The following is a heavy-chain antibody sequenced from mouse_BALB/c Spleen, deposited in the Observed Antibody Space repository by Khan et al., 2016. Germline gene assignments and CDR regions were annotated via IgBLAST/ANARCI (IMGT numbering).Heavy chain of an antibody. CDR3: ARFRYGNY. CDR1: GYTFTNYG. J-gene: IGHJ2*01. V-gene: IGHV9-1*02. CDR2: INTYTGEP. D-gene: IGHD2-10*02. Sequence: QIQLVQSGPELKKPGETVKISCKASGYTFTNYGMNWVKQAPGKGLKWMGWINTYTGEPTYADDFKGRFAFSFETSASTAYLQINNLKNEDMATXCCARFRYGNYWGQGTTLTVSS.